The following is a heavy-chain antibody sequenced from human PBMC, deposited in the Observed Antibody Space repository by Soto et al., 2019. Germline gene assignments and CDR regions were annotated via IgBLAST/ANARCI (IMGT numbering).Heavy chain of an antibody. CDR2: ISSSSSYI. D-gene: IGHD1-26*01. J-gene: IGHJ4*02. Sequence: PGGSLRLFCAASGFTFSSYSMNWVRQAPGKGLEWVSSISSSSSYIYYADSVKGRFTISRDNAKNSLYLQMNSLRAEDTAVYYCARVGWELPGMYYFDYWGQGTLVTVSS. V-gene: IGHV3-21*01. CDR3: ARVGWELPGMYYFDY. CDR1: GFTFSSYS.